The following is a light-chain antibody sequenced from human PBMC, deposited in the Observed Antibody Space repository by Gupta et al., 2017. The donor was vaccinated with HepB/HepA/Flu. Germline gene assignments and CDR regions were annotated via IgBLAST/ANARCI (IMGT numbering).Light chain of an antibody. CDR3: QQCCCWGDLT. V-gene: IGKV3-11*01. Sequence: EIELTQSPATLSLSPGEGATLSCWARQSVNNYLAWYQQKPGQAPRLLIYDASNRATGIPPRVRGSGSGTYFTLTINSRETDDSAIYYCQQCCCWGDLTFGGGTKLEIK. CDR1: QSVNNY. J-gene: IGKJ4*01. CDR2: DAS.